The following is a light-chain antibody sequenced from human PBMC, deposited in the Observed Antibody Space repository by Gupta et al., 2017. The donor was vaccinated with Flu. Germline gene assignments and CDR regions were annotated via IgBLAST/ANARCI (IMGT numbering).Light chain of an antibody. CDR3: EAWDSSLNAWV. V-gene: IGLV1-51*02. CDR1: SSNIGNNY. J-gene: IGLJ3*02. CDR2: KNN. Sequence: QSVLTQPRSGSAAAGQQVTISCSGRSSNIGNNYVYWYQKLPGTAPKLLIYKNNKRPSGVPDRFSGSKSGTSASLGITGLQTGDEADYYCEAWDSSLNAWVFGGGTKLTVL.